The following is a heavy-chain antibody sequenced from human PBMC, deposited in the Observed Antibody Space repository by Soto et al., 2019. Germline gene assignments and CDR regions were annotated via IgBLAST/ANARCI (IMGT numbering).Heavy chain of an antibody. J-gene: IGHJ6*02. CDR1: GGSISSSSYY. Sequence: SETLSLTCTVSGGSISSSSYYWGWIRQPPGKGLEWIGSIYYSGSTYYNPSLKSRVTISVDTSKNQFSLKLSSVTAADTAVYYCAKLLRHNYYGMDVWGQGTTVTVSS. CDR2: IYYSGST. CDR3: AKLLRHNYYGMDV. V-gene: IGHV4-39*01. D-gene: IGHD5-12*01.